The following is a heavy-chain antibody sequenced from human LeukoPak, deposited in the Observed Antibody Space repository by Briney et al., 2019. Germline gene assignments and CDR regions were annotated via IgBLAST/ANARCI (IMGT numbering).Heavy chain of an antibody. CDR3: ARDLDYYDSSGSHRRRNYFDY. CDR2: IHSDGST. D-gene: IGHD3-22*01. V-gene: IGHV3-53*01. CDR1: GFNVSSSY. J-gene: IGHJ4*02. Sequence: GGSLRLSCAASGFNVSSSYMSWVRQAPPQGLASASIIHSDGSTYYADSVKGRFTISRDTSKSTLYLQMNSLRGEDTAMYYCARDLDYYDSSGSHRRRNYFDYWGQGTLVTVSS.